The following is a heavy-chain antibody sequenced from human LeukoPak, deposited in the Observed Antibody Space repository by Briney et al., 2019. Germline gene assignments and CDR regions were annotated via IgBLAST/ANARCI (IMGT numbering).Heavy chain of an antibody. J-gene: IGHJ4*02. CDR3: ASLLGSYCSGGSCYV. V-gene: IGHV3-21*01. D-gene: IGHD2-15*01. CDR1: GFSFSSYS. Sequence: GGSLRLSCAASGFSFSSYSMNWVPQAPGKGLEWVSSITSSSSYIYYADSVKGRFTISRDNAKKSLYLQMNSLRADDTAVYYCASLLGSYCSGGSCYVWGQGTLVTVSS. CDR2: ITSSSSYI.